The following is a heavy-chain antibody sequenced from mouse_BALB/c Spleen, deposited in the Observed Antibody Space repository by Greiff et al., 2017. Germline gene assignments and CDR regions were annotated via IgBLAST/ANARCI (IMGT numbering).Heavy chain of an antibody. D-gene: IGHD1-1*01. Sequence: DVHLVESGGGLVKPGGSLKLSCAASGFTFSDYYMYWVRQTPEKRLEWVATISDGGSYTYYPDSVKGRFTISRDNAKNNLYLQMSSLKSEDTAMYYCARDIYYGSRDAMDYWGQGTSVTVSS. CDR2: ISDGGSYT. CDR3: ARDIYYGSRDAMDY. V-gene: IGHV5-4*02. CDR1: GFTFSDYY. J-gene: IGHJ4*01.